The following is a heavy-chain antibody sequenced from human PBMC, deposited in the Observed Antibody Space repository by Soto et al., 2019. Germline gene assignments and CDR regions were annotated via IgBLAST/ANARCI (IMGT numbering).Heavy chain of an antibody. Sequence: QVQLQESGPGLVKPSETLSLTCTVSGGSISSGGYYWSLIRQHPGKGLEWIGYIYNSGSTYYNASLKSRVTISADTSRNQFSLQMNSVTAADTAVYYCARDPEWWGRGTMVTVSS. V-gene: IGHV4-31*03. D-gene: IGHD2-8*01. J-gene: IGHJ3*01. CDR3: ARDPEW. CDR2: IYNSGST. CDR1: GGSISSGGYY.